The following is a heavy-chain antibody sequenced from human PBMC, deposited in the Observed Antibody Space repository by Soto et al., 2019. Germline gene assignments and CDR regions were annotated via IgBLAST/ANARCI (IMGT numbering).Heavy chain of an antibody. V-gene: IGHV1-3*04. J-gene: IGHJ4*02. D-gene: IGHD6-25*01. CDR2: INTGNGDT. CDR3: ARDSGWAEY. Sequence: QVQLVQSGAEVKKPGASVKVSCKASGYTFTSYSMHWVRQAPGQRLEWMGWINTGNGDTKSSQNFQGRVTFTRDTSASTAYMELSRLTSEDTAVYYCARDSGWAEYWGKGTLVPVSS. CDR1: GYTFTSYS.